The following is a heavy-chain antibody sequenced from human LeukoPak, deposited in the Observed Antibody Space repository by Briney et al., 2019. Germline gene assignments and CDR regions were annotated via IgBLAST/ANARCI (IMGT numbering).Heavy chain of an antibody. Sequence: AGGSLRLSCAASGFTFSSYGMHWVRQAPGKGLECVAVISYDGSNKYYADSVKGRFTISRDNSKNTLYLQMNSLRAEDTAVYYCAKDYCSGGSCYFDYWGQGTLVTVSS. D-gene: IGHD2-15*01. V-gene: IGHV3-30*18. CDR1: GFTFSSYG. CDR3: AKDYCSGGSCYFDY. J-gene: IGHJ4*02. CDR2: ISYDGSNK.